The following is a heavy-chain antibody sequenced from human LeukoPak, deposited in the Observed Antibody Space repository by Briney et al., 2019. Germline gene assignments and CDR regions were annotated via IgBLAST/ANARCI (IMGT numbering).Heavy chain of an antibody. V-gene: IGHV1-18*01. Sequence: ASVKVSCKASGYTFTSYGISWVRQAPGQGLEWMGWISAYNGNTNYAQKLQGRVTMTTDTSTSTAYMELRSLRSDDTAVYYCARMWVGATSPLTNFDYWGQGTLVTVSS. CDR1: GYTFTSYG. CDR3: ARMWVGATSPLTNFDY. J-gene: IGHJ4*02. CDR2: ISAYNGNT. D-gene: IGHD1-26*01.